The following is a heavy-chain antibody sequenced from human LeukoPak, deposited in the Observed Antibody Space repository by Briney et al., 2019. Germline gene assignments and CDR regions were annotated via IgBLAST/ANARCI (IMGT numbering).Heavy chain of an antibody. Sequence: SQTLSLTCTVSGGSISSGGYYWSWIRQPPGKGLEWIGYIYHSGSTYYNPSLKSRVTISVDRSKNQFSLKLSSVTAADTAVYYCARDLSTSYGGFDYWGQGTLVTVSS. V-gene: IGHV4-30-2*01. CDR2: IYHSGST. CDR1: GGSISSGGYY. D-gene: IGHD2-2*01. CDR3: ARDLSTSYGGFDY. J-gene: IGHJ4*02.